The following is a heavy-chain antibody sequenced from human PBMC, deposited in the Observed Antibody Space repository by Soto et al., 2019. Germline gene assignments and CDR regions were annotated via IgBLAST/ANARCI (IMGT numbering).Heavy chain of an antibody. CDR2: NYYSGIT. Sequence: QVQLQESGPGLVKPSQTLSLTCTVSGGSISSGGYYWTWIRQHPGKGLEWIGYNYYSGITYYNPSLKRRVTXPXAXSXXQSSLKLSSVTAADTAVYYCARGSSIAGLYYGMDVWGQGTTVTVSS. J-gene: IGHJ6*02. D-gene: IGHD6-6*01. V-gene: IGHV4-31*03. CDR3: ARGSSIAGLYYGMDV. CDR1: GGSISSGGYY.